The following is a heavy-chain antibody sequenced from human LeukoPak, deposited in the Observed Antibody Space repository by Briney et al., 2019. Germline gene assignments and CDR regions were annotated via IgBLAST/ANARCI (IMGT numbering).Heavy chain of an antibody. CDR1: GYSFTNYW. V-gene: IGHV5-51*01. CDR3: ARGGPAYALGY. Sequence: GESLQISCKGSGYSFTNYWIGWVRPLPGKGLEWMGIIYPGDSETRYSPSFQGQVTMSTDKSISTAYLQWSSLKASDTAMYFCARGGPAYALGYWGQGTLVTVSS. CDR2: IYPGDSET. J-gene: IGHJ4*02. D-gene: IGHD2-2*01.